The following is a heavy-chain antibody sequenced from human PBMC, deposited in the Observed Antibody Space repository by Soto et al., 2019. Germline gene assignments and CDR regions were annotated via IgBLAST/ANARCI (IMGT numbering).Heavy chain of an antibody. Sequence: QVQLVQSGAEVTKPGSSVKVSCKASGGTFSSYSINWVRQAPVQGLEWMGEIIPIFGTANYAQKFQGRVTITAAESTSTAYMELSSLRSEDTAVYYCARDARRHSGGMDYWGQGTLVTVSS. J-gene: IGHJ4*02. CDR1: GGTFSSYS. CDR2: IIPIFGTA. V-gene: IGHV1-69*01. D-gene: IGHD3-16*01. CDR3: ARDARRHSGGMDY.